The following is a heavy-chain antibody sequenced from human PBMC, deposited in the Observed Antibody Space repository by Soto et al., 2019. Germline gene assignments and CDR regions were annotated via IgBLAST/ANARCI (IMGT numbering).Heavy chain of an antibody. CDR2: IYHSGST. Sequence: QVQLQESGPGLVKPSGTLSLTCAVSSGSISSSNWWSWVRQPPGKGLEWIGVIYHSGSTNYNPSLKSRVTISADKFKYQFSLKLSSVTAADTAVYYCARDITGTTFGWFDPWGQGTLVTVSS. J-gene: IGHJ5*02. V-gene: IGHV4-4*02. CDR3: ARDITGTTFGWFDP. CDR1: SGSISSSNW. D-gene: IGHD1-7*01.